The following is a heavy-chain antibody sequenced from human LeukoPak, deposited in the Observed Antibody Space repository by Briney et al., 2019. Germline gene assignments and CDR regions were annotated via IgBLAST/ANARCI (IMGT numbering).Heavy chain of an antibody. CDR2: ISAYNGNT. D-gene: IGHD3-22*01. CDR1: GYTFTSYG. Sequence: ASVKVSCKASGYTFTSYGISWVRQAPGQGLEWTGWISAYNGNTNYAQKLQGRVTMTTDTSTSTAYMELRSLRSDDTAVYYCARDPVRAPSLHYYDSSPLDYWGQGTLVTVSS. J-gene: IGHJ4*02. CDR3: ARDPVRAPSLHYYDSSPLDY. V-gene: IGHV1-18*01.